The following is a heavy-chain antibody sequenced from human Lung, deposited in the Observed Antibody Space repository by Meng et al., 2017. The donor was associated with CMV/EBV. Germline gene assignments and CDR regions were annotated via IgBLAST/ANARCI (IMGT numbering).Heavy chain of an antibody. CDR2: ITASGGST. CDR3: AKAFSASWYREYYDD. Sequence: GGSXRLXXAASGFTFSSYAMTWVRQAPGRGLAWVSAITASGGSTYYADSVKGRFTVSRDNSKNTLYLQMNSLRAEDTALYYCAKAFSASWYREYYDDWGQGTLVXVSS. CDR1: GFTFSSYA. J-gene: IGHJ4*02. V-gene: IGHV3-23*01. D-gene: IGHD6-13*01.